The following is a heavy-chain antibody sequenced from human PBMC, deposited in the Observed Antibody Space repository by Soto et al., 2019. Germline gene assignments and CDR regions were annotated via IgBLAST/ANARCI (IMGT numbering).Heavy chain of an antibody. D-gene: IGHD6-13*01. CDR1: GYTFTSYD. J-gene: IGHJ6*03. V-gene: IGHV1-8*01. Sequence: QVQLVQSGAEVKKPGASVKVSCKASGYTFTSYDINWVRQATGQGLEWMGWMNPNSGNTGYAQKFQGRVTMTRNTSISTAYMELSGLRSEDTAVYYCARVASSSWYSIYMDVWGKGTTVTVSS. CDR2: MNPNSGNT. CDR3: ARVASSSWYSIYMDV.